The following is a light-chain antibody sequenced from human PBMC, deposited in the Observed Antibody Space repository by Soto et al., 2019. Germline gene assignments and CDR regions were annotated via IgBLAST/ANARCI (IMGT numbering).Light chain of an antibody. Sequence: DIQMTQSPSSLSASVGDRVTITCRASQSISSYLNWYQQKPGKAPKLLIYDTSSFQSGVPPRFGGSGSGTDFTLTISSLQPEDFASYYCQQSCSTPRTFGQGTKVDIK. CDR3: QQSCSTPRT. V-gene: IGKV1-39*01. CDR1: QSISSY. CDR2: DTS. J-gene: IGKJ1*01.